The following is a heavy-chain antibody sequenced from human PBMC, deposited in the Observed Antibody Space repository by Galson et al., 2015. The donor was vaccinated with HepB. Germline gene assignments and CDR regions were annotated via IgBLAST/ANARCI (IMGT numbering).Heavy chain of an antibody. CDR1: GFSLSTSGVG. J-gene: IGHJ4*02. V-gene: IGHV2-5*02. D-gene: IGHD5-18*01. CDR3: AHSRGRYSYGYSDY. Sequence: PALVKPTQTLTLTCTFSGFSLSTSGVGVGWIRQPPGKALEWLALIYWDDDKRYSPSLKSRLTITKDTSKNQVVLTMTNMDPVDTATYYCAHSRGRYSYGYSDYWGQGTLVTVSS. CDR2: IYWDDDK.